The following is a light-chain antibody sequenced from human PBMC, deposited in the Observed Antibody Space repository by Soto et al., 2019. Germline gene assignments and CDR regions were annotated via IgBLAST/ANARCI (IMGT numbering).Light chain of an antibody. CDR2: EVN. CDR3: SSYTSSSSLV. CDR1: SSDVGVYNY. V-gene: IGLV2-14*01. Sequence: QSALTQPASVSGSPGQSITISCTETSSDVGVYNYVSWYQQHPGKAPKLMIYEVNNRPSGVSNRFSGSKSGNTGSLTISGLQAEDEADYYCSSYTSSSSLVFGGGTKLTVL. J-gene: IGLJ3*02.